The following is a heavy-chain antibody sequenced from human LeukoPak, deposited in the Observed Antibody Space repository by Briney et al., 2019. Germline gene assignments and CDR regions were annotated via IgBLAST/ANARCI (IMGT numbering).Heavy chain of an antibody. CDR3: ARSPDYGDYFDY. J-gene: IGHJ4*02. D-gene: IGHD4-17*01. Sequence: PSETLSLTCTVSGVSISSSNSYWGWIRQPPGKGLEWIGYIYYSGSTNYNPSLKSRVTISVDTSKNQFSLKLSSVTAADTAVYYCARSPDYGDYFDYWGQGTLVTVSS. V-gene: IGHV4-61*05. CDR2: IYYSGST. CDR1: GVSISSSNSY.